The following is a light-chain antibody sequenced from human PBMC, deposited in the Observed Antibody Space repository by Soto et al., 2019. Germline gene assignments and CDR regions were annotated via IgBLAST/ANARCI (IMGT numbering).Light chain of an antibody. CDR3: QQYYSPPLT. Sequence: DIVMTQSPDSLAVSLGERATIDCKSSQSILYSSNNKNYLAWYQQKPGQPPKLLIYWASTRESGVPDRFSGSGSGTDFTLTINSPQAEDVAAYYCQQYYSPPLTFGGGTKVEIK. V-gene: IGKV4-1*01. CDR2: WAS. CDR1: QSILYSSNNKNY. J-gene: IGKJ4*01.